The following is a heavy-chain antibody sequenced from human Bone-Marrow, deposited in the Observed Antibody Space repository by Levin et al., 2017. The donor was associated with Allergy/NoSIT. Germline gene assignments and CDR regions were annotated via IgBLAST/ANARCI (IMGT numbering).Heavy chain of an antibody. J-gene: IGHJ5*02. V-gene: IGHV3-30*18. Sequence: SGGSLRLSCAASGFTFSSYGMHWVRQAPGKGLEWVAVISYDGSNKYYADSVKGRFTISRDNSKNTLYLQMNSLRAEDTAVYYCAKDNCPGGVVPAARCDWFDPWGQGTLVTVSS. D-gene: IGHD2-2*01. CDR1: GFTFSSYG. CDR3: AKDNCPGGVVPAARCDWFDP. CDR2: ISYDGSNK.